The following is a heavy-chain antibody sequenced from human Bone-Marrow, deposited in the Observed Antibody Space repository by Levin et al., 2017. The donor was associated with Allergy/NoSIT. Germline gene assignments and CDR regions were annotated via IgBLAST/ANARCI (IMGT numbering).Heavy chain of an antibody. D-gene: IGHD6-13*01. CDR1: GYTFIDHY. Sequence: PGESLKISCKASGYTFIDHYIHWVRQAPGQGLEWMGWINPNTGDTNYAQKFQGRVTMTRDTSISTVYMELSRLRLDDTAVYFCARGKQLVYWGQGTLVTVSS. J-gene: IGHJ4*02. CDR2: INPNTGDT. V-gene: IGHV1-2*02. CDR3: ARGKQLVY.